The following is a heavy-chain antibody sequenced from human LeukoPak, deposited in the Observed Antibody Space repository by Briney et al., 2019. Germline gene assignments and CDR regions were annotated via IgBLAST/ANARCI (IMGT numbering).Heavy chain of an antibody. CDR2: IYSSGST. CDR1: GGSISSYY. D-gene: IGHD3-10*01. J-gene: IGHJ5*02. CDR3: ARSYGSGSCPWFDP. Sequence: SETLSLTCTVSGGSISSYYWSWIRQPAGKGLEWIGRIYSSGSTNYNPSLKSRVTMSVDTSKNQFSLKLSSVTAADTAVYYCARSYGSGSCPWFDPWGQGTLVTVSS. V-gene: IGHV4-4*07.